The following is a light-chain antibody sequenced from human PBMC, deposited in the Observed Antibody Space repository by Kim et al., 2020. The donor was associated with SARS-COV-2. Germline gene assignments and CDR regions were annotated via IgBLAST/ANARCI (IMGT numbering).Light chain of an antibody. Sequence: SPGETGTLSCRASQSVSGSHLAWYQQRPGQAPRLLIHGVSTRATGIPDRFSGRASGTDFTLTISRLEPEDFAVYYCQHYGSPGWTFGQGTKVDIK. J-gene: IGKJ1*01. CDR3: QHYGSPGWT. CDR1: QSVSGSH. V-gene: IGKV3-20*01. CDR2: GVS.